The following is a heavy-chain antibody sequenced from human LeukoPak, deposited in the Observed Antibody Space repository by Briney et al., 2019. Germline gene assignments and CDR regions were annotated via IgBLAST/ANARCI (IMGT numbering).Heavy chain of an antibody. CDR3: ARDNVVVVTATPTSGLDP. CDR2: ISHTEGT. CDR1: GLPINDFY. J-gene: IGHJ5*02. D-gene: IGHD2-15*01. Sequence: PSETLSLACGVFGLPINDFYCRWIRQSPGKGLAWIGEISHTEGTRYNPSLESRVTISVDTSKNHFSLNLSSVTAADTAVYYCARDNVVVVTATPTSGLDPWGQGTLVTVSS. V-gene: IGHV4-34*01.